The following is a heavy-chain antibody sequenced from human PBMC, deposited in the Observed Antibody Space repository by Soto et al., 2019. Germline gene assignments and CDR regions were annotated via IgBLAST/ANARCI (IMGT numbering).Heavy chain of an antibody. CDR3: AREASERYFDSYYYYGMDV. Sequence: PGGSLRLSCAASGFTFTSYGMHWVRQAPGKGLEWVAVIWYDGSNKYYADSVKGRFTISRDNSKNTLYLQMNSLRAEDTAVYYCAREASERYFDSYYYYGMDVWGQGTTVPSP. J-gene: IGHJ6*02. D-gene: IGHD3-9*01. V-gene: IGHV3-33*01. CDR2: IWYDGSNK. CDR1: GFTFTSYG.